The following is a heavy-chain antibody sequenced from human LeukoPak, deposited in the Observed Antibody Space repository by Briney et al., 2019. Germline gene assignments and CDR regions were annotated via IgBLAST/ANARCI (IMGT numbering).Heavy chain of an antibody. Sequence: PSETLSLTCTVSGASISDYYWSWIRQPPGKGLEWIGSIYYSGSTNYNSPLNSRVTISIDTSKTQFSLQLRSVTAADTAVYYCARGATSNWAYWGQGTLVTVSS. CDR3: ARGATSNWAY. D-gene: IGHD2-2*01. CDR1: GASISDYY. J-gene: IGHJ4*02. V-gene: IGHV4-59*01. CDR2: IYYSGST.